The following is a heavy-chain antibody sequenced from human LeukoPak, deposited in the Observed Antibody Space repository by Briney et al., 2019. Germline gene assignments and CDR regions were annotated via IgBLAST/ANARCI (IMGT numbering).Heavy chain of an antibody. V-gene: IGHV4-30-4*01. Sequence: SETLSLTCTVSGGSISSGDYYWSWIRQPPGKGLEWIGYIYYSGSTYYNPSLKSRVTISVDTSKNQFSLKLSSVTAADTAVYYCARVVPMLATNKGDYSDYWGQGTLVTVSS. CDR3: ARVVPMLATNKGDYSDY. CDR2: IYYSGST. J-gene: IGHJ4*02. CDR1: GGSISSGDYY. D-gene: IGHD5-24*01.